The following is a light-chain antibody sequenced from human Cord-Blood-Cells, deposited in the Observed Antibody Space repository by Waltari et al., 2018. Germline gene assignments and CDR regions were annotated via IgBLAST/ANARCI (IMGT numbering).Light chain of an antibody. Sequence: SYELTQPPSVSVSPGQTARIPCSGDPLPKQYAYWYQQKPGQAPVLAIYKDSERPSGIPERFSGSSSGTTVTLTISGVQAEDEADYYCQSADSSGTYWVFGGGTKLTVL. CDR2: KDS. V-gene: IGLV3-25*03. CDR3: QSADSSGTYWV. CDR1: PLPKQY. J-gene: IGLJ3*02.